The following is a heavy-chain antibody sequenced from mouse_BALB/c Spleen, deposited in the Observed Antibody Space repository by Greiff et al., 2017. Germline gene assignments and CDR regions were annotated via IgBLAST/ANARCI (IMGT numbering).Heavy chain of an antibody. D-gene: IGHD2-4*01. V-gene: IGHV1-80*01. CDR2: IYPGDGDT. CDR1: GYAFSSYW. CDR3: ARLYDYDDWFAY. Sequence: QVQLQQSGAELVRPGSSVKISCKASGYAFSSYWMNWVKQRPGQGLEWIGQIYPGDGDTNYNGKFKGKATLTADKSSSTAYMQLSSLTSEDSAVYFCARLYDYDDWFAYWGQGTLVTVSA. J-gene: IGHJ3*01.